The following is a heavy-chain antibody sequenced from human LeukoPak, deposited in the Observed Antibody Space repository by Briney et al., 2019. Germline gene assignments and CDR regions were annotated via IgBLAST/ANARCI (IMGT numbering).Heavy chain of an antibody. Sequence: PGGSLRLSCAASGFTFRNYWMSWVRQAPGKGLEWVANIKFDGSEKFYVDSVEGRFTISRDNAKNSLYLQINSLRAEDTSVYFCARLSYWVFEIWGQGTMVTASS. CDR3: ARLSYWVFEI. J-gene: IGHJ3*02. CDR1: GFTFRNYW. D-gene: IGHD2-21*01. CDR2: IKFDGSEK. V-gene: IGHV3-7*01.